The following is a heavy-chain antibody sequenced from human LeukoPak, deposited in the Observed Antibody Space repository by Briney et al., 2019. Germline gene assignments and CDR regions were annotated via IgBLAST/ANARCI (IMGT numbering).Heavy chain of an antibody. CDR2: ISSSSKTT. Sequence: GGSLRLSCAASGFTFSSYSMNWVRQAPGKRLEWVSYISSSSKTTHHADSVKGRFTISRDNARNSLYLQMNSLRDEDTAVYYCAREGYYDSSGPFDYWGQGTLVTVSS. CDR1: GFTFSSYS. J-gene: IGHJ4*02. D-gene: IGHD3-22*01. CDR3: AREGYYDSSGPFDY. V-gene: IGHV3-48*02.